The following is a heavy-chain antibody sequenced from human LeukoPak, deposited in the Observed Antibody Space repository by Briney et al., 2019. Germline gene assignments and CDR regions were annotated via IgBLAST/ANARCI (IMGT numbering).Heavy chain of an antibody. CDR3: ARDFGYCSSTSCYIVAVSPGAFDY. V-gene: IGHV3-7*01. D-gene: IGHD2-2*03. CDR2: IKQDGSEK. Sequence: GGSLRLSCAASGFTFSSYWMSWVRQAPGKGLEWVANIKQDGSEKYYVDSVKGRFTISRDNAKNSLYLQMNSLRAEDTAVYYCARDFGYCSSTSCYIVAVSPGAFDYWGQGTLVTVSS. CDR1: GFTFSSYW. J-gene: IGHJ4*02.